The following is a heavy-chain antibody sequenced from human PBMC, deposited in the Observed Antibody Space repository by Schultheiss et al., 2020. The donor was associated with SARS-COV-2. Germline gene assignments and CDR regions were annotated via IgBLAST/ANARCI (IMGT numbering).Heavy chain of an antibody. CDR2: IYPGDSDT. CDR3: ARLGYSYYEGDY. J-gene: IGHJ4*02. Sequence: GSLRLSCKGSGYSFTSYWITWVRQMPGKGLEWMGIIYPGDSDTRYSPSFQGQVTISADKSISTAYLQWSSLRASDTAIYYCARLGYSYYEGDYWGPGTLVTVSS. D-gene: IGHD5-12*01. V-gene: IGHV5-51*01. CDR1: GYSFTSYW.